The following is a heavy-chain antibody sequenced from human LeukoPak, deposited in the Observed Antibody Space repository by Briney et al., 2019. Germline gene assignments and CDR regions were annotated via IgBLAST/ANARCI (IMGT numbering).Heavy chain of an antibody. D-gene: IGHD6-19*01. J-gene: IGHJ4*02. CDR1: GFTFSSYA. V-gene: IGHV3-30*04. Sequence: GGSLRLSCAASGFTFSSYAMHWVRQASGKGLEWVAVISYDGSNKYYADSVKGRFTISRDNSKNTLYLQMNSLRAEDMAVYYCARVSSGWYYFDYWGQGTLVTVSS. CDR2: ISYDGSNK. CDR3: ARVSSGWYYFDY.